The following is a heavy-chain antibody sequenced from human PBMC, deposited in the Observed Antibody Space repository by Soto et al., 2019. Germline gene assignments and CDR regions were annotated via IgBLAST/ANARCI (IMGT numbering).Heavy chain of an antibody. Sequence: SETLSLTCTVSGDSVSGYYWSWIRQPPGAGLEWIGFVHSSGDTNYNPSLKSRVTTSLDTSNNQFSLNLRAVTAADTAVYYCARLYSIHCSGGSCYSAEKFQHWGPGTLVTVSS. D-gene: IGHD2-15*01. CDR1: GDSVSGYY. CDR2: VHSSGDT. V-gene: IGHV4-59*08. J-gene: IGHJ1*01. CDR3: ARLYSIHCSGGSCYSAEKFQH.